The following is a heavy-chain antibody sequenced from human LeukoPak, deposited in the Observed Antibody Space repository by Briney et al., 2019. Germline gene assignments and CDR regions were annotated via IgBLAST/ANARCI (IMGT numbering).Heavy chain of an antibody. CDR3: ARLYCSSTSCYRGHFDY. D-gene: IGHD2-2*01. CDR1: GGSISSYY. V-gene: IGHV4-39*01. J-gene: IGHJ4*02. Sequence: PSETLSLTCTVSGGSISSYYWSWIRQPPGKGLEWIGSIYYSGSTYYNPSLKSRVTISVDTSKNQFSLKLSSVTAADTAVYYCARLYCSSTSCYRGHFDYWGQGTLVTVSS. CDR2: IYYSGST.